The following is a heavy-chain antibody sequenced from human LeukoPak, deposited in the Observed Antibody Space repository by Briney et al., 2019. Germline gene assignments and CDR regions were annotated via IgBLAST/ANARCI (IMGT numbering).Heavy chain of an antibody. D-gene: IGHD2-21*01. CDR2: IYPGDSDT. V-gene: IGHV5-51*01. J-gene: IGHJ4*02. Sequence: KVSCKASGGTFSSYAIRWVRQAPGQGLEWMGIIYPGDSDTRYSPSFEGQVTISADKSINTAYLQWSSLKASDSGMYCSARRGIAARAPPDYWGQGTLVTVSS. CDR3: ARRGIAARAPPDY. CDR1: GGTFSSYA.